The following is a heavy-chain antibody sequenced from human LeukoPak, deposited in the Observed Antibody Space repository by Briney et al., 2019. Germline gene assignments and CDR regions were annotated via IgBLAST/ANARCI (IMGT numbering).Heavy chain of an antibody. CDR1: GGTFSNYA. Sequence: EASVKVSCKASGGTFSNYAISWVRQAPGQGLEWVGGIIPIFGTANYAQKFQGRVTMTTDSSTNTAYMELRSLRSDDTAVYYCARGGHYRLHYYENTGDYWGQGTLVTVSS. CDR2: IIPIFGTA. V-gene: IGHV1-69*05. CDR3: ARGGHYRLHYYENTGDY. J-gene: IGHJ4*02. D-gene: IGHD3-22*01.